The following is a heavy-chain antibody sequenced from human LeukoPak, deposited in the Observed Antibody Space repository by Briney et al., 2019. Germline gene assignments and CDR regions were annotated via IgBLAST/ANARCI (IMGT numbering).Heavy chain of an antibody. D-gene: IGHD5-12*01. Sequence: GGSLRLSCAASGFTVSDNYTSWVRQAPGKGLEWVSAISGGGSTYYADSVKGRFTISRDNAKNSLYLQMNSLRDEDTAVYYCASDIVTTSPFDYWGQGTLVTVSS. J-gene: IGHJ4*02. V-gene: IGHV3-53*01. CDR2: ISGGGST. CDR3: ASDIVTTSPFDY. CDR1: GFTVSDNY.